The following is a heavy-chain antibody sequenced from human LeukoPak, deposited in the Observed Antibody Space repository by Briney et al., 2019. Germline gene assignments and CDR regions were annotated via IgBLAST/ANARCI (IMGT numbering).Heavy chain of an antibody. J-gene: IGHJ4*02. CDR1: GFTFSSYA. D-gene: IGHD6-19*01. CDR3: ARPPGQTVAGFDY. V-gene: IGHV3-30-3*01. CDR2: ISYDGSNK. Sequence: GGSLRLSCAASGFTFSSYAMHWVRQAPGKGLEWVAVISYDGSNKYYADSVKGRFTISRDNSKNTLYLQMNSLRAEDTAVYYCARPPGQTVAGFDYWGQGTLVTVSS.